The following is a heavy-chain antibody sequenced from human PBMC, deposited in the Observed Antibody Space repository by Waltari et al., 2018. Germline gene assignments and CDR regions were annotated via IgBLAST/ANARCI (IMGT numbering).Heavy chain of an antibody. CDR2: IYYSGST. Sequence: QLQLQESGPGLVKPSETLSLTCTVSGGSIRSSSYYWGWIRQPPGKGLEWIGSIYYSGSTYYNPSLKSRVTISVDTSKNQFSLKLSSVTAADTAVYYCARWGDSSSWYVDFDYWGQGTLVTVSS. CDR1: GGSIRSSSYY. D-gene: IGHD6-13*01. CDR3: ARWGDSSSWYVDFDY. J-gene: IGHJ4*02. V-gene: IGHV4-39*07.